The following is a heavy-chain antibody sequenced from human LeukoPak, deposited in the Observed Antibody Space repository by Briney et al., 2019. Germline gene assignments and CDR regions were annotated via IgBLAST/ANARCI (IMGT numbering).Heavy chain of an antibody. J-gene: IGHJ4*02. CDR2: ISGSGGST. CDR3: AKSGSAIWTY. D-gene: IGHD2-2*01. CDR1: VYTFSSYA. Sequence: GGSLRLSCAASVYTFSSYAMSWVRQAPGKGLEWVSAISGSGGSTYYADSVKGRFTISRDNSKNTLYLQRNSLRAEDTAVYYCAKSGSAIWTYWGQGTLVTVSS. V-gene: IGHV3-23*01.